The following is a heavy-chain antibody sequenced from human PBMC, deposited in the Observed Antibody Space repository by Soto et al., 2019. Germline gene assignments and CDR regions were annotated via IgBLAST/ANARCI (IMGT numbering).Heavy chain of an antibody. J-gene: IGHJ3*01. CDR2: ISGSGDNT. D-gene: IGHD3-3*02. CDR1: KLTYSDYA. CDR3: AKDSIDHNGIYDPFDF. V-gene: IGHV3-23*01. Sequence: GGSLRLSCEASKLTYSDYAMTWVRQAPGKGLEWVASISGSGDNTYYADSVKGRFAISRDNSKSTLYLQMNSLRGDDAAIYYCAKDSIDHNGIYDPFDFWGQGTMVTVSS.